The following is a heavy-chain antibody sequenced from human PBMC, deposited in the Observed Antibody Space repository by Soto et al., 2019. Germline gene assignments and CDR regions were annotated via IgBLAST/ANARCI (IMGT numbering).Heavy chain of an antibody. V-gene: IGHV3-23*01. CDR1: GFMFSTTD. J-gene: IGHJ5*02. Sequence: RLSCAASGFMFSTTDMSWVRQAPGKGLEWVTTIEGSGTITYYADSVRGRFTISRDNSKNTVYLQMDSLRAEDTAVYYCAKDPIPHPPGYSSSWLPNWFDPWGQGTLVTVSS. D-gene: IGHD6-13*01. CDR3: AKDPIPHPPGYSSSWLPNWFDP. CDR2: IEGSGTIT.